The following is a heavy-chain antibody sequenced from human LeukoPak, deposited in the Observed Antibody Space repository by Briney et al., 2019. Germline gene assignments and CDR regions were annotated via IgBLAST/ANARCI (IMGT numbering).Heavy chain of an antibody. Sequence: GGSLRLSCAASGFTFSSYGMHWVRQAPGKGLEWVAVIWYDGSNKYYADSVKGRFTISRDNSKNTLYLQMNSLRAEDTAVYYCARDLSGGYSLDYWGQGTLVTVSS. CDR3: ARDLSGGYSLDY. J-gene: IGHJ4*01. D-gene: IGHD1-26*01. CDR1: GFTFSSYG. CDR2: IWYDGSNK. V-gene: IGHV3-33*01.